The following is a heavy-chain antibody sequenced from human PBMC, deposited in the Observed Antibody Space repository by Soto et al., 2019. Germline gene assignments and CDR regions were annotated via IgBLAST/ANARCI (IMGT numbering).Heavy chain of an antibody. CDR3: ADRLGDRGSCDY. V-gene: IGHV2-5*01. CDR2: IYWNDDK. J-gene: IGHJ4*02. Sequence: QITLKASGTTLVKPTQTLTLTCTFSGFSLTTRGVGVGWVLQPPGTATEWLALIYWNDDKRYSQSLRSRLTIIQGNSNNQGVLTMTDMEHVDKATYYCADRLGDRGSCDYWSRGSLVTVS. CDR1: GFSLTTRGVG.